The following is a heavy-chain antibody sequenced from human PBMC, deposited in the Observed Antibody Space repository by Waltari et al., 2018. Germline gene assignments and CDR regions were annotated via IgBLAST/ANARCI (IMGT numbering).Heavy chain of an antibody. CDR3: ARDDPYSGSYYDFDY. J-gene: IGHJ4*02. CDR2: IYHSGST. Sequence: QVQLQESGPGLVKPSETLSLTCAVSGYSISSGYYWGWIRQPPVKGLEWIGSIYHSGSTYYNPSLKSRVTISVDTSKNQFSLKLSSVTAADTAVYYCARDDPYSGSYYDFDYWGQGTLVTVSS. D-gene: IGHD1-26*01. CDR1: GYSISSGYY. V-gene: IGHV4-38-2*02.